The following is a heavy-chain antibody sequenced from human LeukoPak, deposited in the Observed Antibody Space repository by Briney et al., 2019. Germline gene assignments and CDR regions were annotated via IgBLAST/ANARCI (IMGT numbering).Heavy chain of an antibody. CDR3: ARLQYCSGTSCYWFDP. CDR2: IYYSGST. V-gene: IGHV4-61*01. Sequence: PSETLSLTCTVSGGSVSSSNYYWSWIRQPPGKGLEWIGYIYYSGSTNYNPSLKSRITISADTSKNQFSLRLSSVTAADTAVYYCARLQYCSGTSCYWFDPWGQGTLVTVSS. D-gene: IGHD2-2*01. CDR1: GGSVSSSNYY. J-gene: IGHJ5*02.